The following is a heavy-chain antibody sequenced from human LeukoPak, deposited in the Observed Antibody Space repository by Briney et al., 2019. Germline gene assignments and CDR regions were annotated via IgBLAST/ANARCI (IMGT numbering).Heavy chain of an antibody. CDR1: GFTFSSYS. J-gene: IGHJ4*02. Sequence: GGSLRLSCAASGFTFSSYSMNWVRQAPGKGLEWVSSISSSSSYIYYADSVKGRFTISRDNAKNSLYLQMNSLRAEDTAVYYCARVSQPRGYSYGGFGYWGQGTLVTVSS. CDR3: ARVSQPRGYSYGGFGY. CDR2: ISSSSSYI. D-gene: IGHD5-18*01. V-gene: IGHV3-21*01.